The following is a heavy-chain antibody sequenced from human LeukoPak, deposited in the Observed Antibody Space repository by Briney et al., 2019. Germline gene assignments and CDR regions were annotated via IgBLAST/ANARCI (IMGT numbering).Heavy chain of an antibody. J-gene: IGHJ4*02. V-gene: IGHV4-59*01. CDR3: ARTPVVVGYFDY. D-gene: IGHD2-15*01. Sequence: SETLSLTCTVSGGSLSSYYWSWIRQPPGKGLEWIGYIYYSGSTNYNPSLKSRVTISVDTSKNQFSLKLSSVTAADTAVYYCARTPVVVGYFDYWGQGTLVTVSS. CDR2: IYYSGST. CDR1: GGSLSSYY.